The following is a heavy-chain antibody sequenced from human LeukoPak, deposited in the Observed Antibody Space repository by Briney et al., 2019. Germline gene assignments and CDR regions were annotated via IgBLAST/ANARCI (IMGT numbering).Heavy chain of an antibody. Sequence: SVKVSCKASGGTFSSYAISWVRQAPGQGLEWMGGIIPIFGTANYAQKFQGRVTITADESTSTAYMELSSLRSEDTAVYYCAAIPVFAVVLHQEPVWGKGTTVTVSS. D-gene: IGHD3-3*01. V-gene: IGHV1-69*13. CDR2: IIPIFGTA. CDR1: GGTFSSYA. J-gene: IGHJ6*04. CDR3: AAIPVFAVVLHQEPV.